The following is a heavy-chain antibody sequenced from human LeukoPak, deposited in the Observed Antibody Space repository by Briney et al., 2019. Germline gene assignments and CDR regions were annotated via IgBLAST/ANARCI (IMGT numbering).Heavy chain of an antibody. Sequence: PGGSLRLSCAASGFTFSSYAMSWVRQAPGKGLEWVSGISWNSKNIGYAASVKGRFTISRDNAKNSLYLQMNSLRAEDTAFYYCAKGNRDSSGFYYYYGMDVWGQGTTVTVSS. J-gene: IGHJ6*02. CDR2: ISWNSKNI. CDR1: GFTFSSYA. D-gene: IGHD3-22*01. V-gene: IGHV3-9*01. CDR3: AKGNRDSSGFYYYYGMDV.